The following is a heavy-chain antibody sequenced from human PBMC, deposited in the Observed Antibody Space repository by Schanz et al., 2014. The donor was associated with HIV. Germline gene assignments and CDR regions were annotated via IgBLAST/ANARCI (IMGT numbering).Heavy chain of an antibody. CDR2: LNPNFGST. D-gene: IGHD6-19*01. CDR1: GDTFTGDF. V-gene: IGHV1-46*01. Sequence: QLVQSGAEVKKPGASVKVSCKASGDTFTGDFMHWVRQAPGQGLEWMAILNPNFGSTAYAQKLQGRATVTWDTSAATVYLELTGLTSDDTAVYYCARAPYISGWYGVDYWGQGTPITVSS. J-gene: IGHJ4*02. CDR3: ARAPYISGWYGVDY.